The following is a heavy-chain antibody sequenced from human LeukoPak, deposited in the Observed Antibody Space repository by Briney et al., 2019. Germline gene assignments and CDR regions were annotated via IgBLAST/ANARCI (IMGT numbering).Heavy chain of an antibody. J-gene: IGHJ4*02. CDR2: IIPIFGTA. Sequence: GASVNVSCKASGGTFSSYAISWVRQAPGQGLEWMGGIIPIFGTANYAQKFQGRVTITADESTSTAYMELSSLRSEDTAVYYCARERDSSSWYSFDYWGQGTLVTVSS. CDR1: GGTFSSYA. D-gene: IGHD6-13*01. V-gene: IGHV1-69*13. CDR3: ARERDSSSWYSFDY.